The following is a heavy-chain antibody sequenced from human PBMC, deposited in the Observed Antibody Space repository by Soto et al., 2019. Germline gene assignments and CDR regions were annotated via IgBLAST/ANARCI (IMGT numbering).Heavy chain of an antibody. CDR3: AITWGATMGRCDP. J-gene: IGHJ5*02. V-gene: IGHV1-69*12. D-gene: IGHD1-26*01. Sequence: VQLVQSGAEVKKPGSSVKVSCEASGGTFSSYAISWVRQAPGQGLEWMGGIIPIFDTANYAQKFQGRVTITADESTSTDYMELSSLRSEDRAVYYCAITWGATMGRCDPWGEGTLVTVSS. CDR2: IIPIFDTA. CDR1: GGTFSSYA.